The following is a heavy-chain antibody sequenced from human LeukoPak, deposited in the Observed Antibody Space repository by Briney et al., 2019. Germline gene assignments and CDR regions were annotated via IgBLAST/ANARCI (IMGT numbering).Heavy chain of an antibody. Sequence: GGSLRLSCAASGFTFSYYWMNWVRQAPGKGLVWVSHINTDGSSTSYADSVKGRFTISRDNAKNTLYLQMNSLRAEDTAVYYCANGRELTNPFDYWGQGTLVSVSS. D-gene: IGHD1-26*01. J-gene: IGHJ4*02. CDR3: ANGRELTNPFDY. V-gene: IGHV3-74*01. CDR2: INTDGSST. CDR1: GFTFSYYW.